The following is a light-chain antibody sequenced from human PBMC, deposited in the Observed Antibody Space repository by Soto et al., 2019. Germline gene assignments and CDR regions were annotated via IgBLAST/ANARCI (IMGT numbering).Light chain of an antibody. V-gene: IGKV3-20*01. Sequence: EIVLTQSPGTLSLSPGERATLSCRASQSVSSSFLAWYQQKPGQAPRLLIYGASSRATGLPDRFSGSGSGTDFHLTISRLEPEDDAVYYCQQYDSSPLTFGGGTKVEIK. CDR2: GAS. CDR1: QSVSSSF. J-gene: IGKJ4*01. CDR3: QQYDSSPLT.